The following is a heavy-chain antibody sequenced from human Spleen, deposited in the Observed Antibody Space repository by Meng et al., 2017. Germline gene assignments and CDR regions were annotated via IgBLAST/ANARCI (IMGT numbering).Heavy chain of an antibody. CDR2: IYYSRST. CDR3: ARGIAVAGTNPPFDY. Sequence: LQRAGPAVVMPSPALSLPLTVSDDSISSGDYCWSRSRHHPEKRVEFVEYIYYSRSTYYHPSLKSLVTMSVATSKNHFSLNLSSVTAADTAVYYCARGIAVAGTNPPFDYWGQGTLVTVSS. V-gene: IGHV4-31*01. J-gene: IGHJ4*02. CDR1: DDSISSGDYC. D-gene: IGHD6-19*01.